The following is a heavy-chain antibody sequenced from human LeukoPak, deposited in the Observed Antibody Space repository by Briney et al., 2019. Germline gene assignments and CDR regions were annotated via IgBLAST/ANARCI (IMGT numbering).Heavy chain of an antibody. Sequence: GGSLRLSCAASGFTFSSYAMHWVRQAPGKGLEWVAVISYDGSNKYYADSVKGRFTISRDNAKNSLYLQMNSLRAEDTAVYYCARGLDRSGWLDAFDMWGQGTMVTVSS. CDR2: ISYDGSNK. D-gene: IGHD3-22*01. CDR1: GFTFSSYA. CDR3: ARGLDRSGWLDAFDM. V-gene: IGHV3-30-3*01. J-gene: IGHJ3*02.